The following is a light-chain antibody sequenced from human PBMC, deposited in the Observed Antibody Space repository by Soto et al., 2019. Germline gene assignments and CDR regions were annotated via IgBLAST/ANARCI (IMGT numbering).Light chain of an antibody. CDR1: SSDVGGYDY. CDR3: RSYAGISHVI. CDR2: EVS. V-gene: IGLV2-8*01. J-gene: IGLJ2*01. Sequence: QSALTQPPSASGSPGQSVTISCTGTSSDVGGYDYVSWYQQQSGKAPKLIIYEVSNRPSGVPDRFSGYKSGNTASLTVSGLQAEDEADYYCRSYAGISHVIFGAGTKLTVL.